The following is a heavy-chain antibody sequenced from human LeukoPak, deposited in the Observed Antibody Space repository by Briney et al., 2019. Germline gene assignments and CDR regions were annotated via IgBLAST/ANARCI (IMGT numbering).Heavy chain of an antibody. J-gene: IGHJ4*02. Sequence: VASVKVSCKASGGTFSSYAISWVRQAPGQGLEWMGGIIPIFGTANYAQKFQGRVTITADESTSTAYMELSSLRSEDTAVYYCARKGNFWSGYYDYWGQGTLVTVSS. CDR3: ARKGNFWSGYYDY. D-gene: IGHD3-3*01. CDR1: GGTFSSYA. V-gene: IGHV1-69*13. CDR2: IIPIFGTA.